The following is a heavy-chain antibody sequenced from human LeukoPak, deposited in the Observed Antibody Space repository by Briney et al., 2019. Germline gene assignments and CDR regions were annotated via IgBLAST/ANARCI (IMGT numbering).Heavy chain of an antibody. CDR3: ARDVNSYAHCGL. D-gene: IGHD5-18*01. J-gene: IGHJ4*02. CDR1: GFTVNSNY. Sequence: QAGGSLRLSCAASGFTVNSNYMSWVRQAPGKGLERVSIIYKDGRTYYADSVKGRFTISRDNSRNMLYLQMNSLRAEDTAVYYCARDVNSYAHCGLWGQGTLVTVSS. CDR2: IYKDGRT. V-gene: IGHV3-53*01.